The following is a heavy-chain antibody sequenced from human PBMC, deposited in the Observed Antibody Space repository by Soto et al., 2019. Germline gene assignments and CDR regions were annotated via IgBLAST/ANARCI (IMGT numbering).Heavy chain of an antibody. CDR3: ATDKGRLQLGANYYYMMDV. V-gene: IGHV1-69*12. CDR2: VIPIFPTP. D-gene: IGHD3-22*01. J-gene: IGHJ6*02. Sequence: QVQLVQSGAEVKKPGSSVKISCKASGGTFRTNAFSWVRQAPGQGLEWMGGVIPIFPTPDYAQKFQGRVTITARERTTTTYMELRSLRRAHTAIYDCATDKGRLQLGANYYYMMDVWGPGTRVPVSS. CDR1: GGTFRTNA.